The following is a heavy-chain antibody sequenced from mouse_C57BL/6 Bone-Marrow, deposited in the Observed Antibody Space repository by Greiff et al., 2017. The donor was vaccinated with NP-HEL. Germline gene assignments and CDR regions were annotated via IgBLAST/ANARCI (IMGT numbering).Heavy chain of an antibody. Sequence: QVTLKESGPGILQPSQTLRLTCAFSGFSLGPFGVGVGRVRQPSGQGLEWLAHSWWDDAQYYNPALKSRLTISKDTSKNPVFLNIANVDPADTATYSSARIRRASFAYWGQGTLVTVSA. CDR3: ARIRRASFAY. CDR1: GFSLGPFGVG. CDR2: SWWDDAQ. J-gene: IGHJ3*01. V-gene: IGHV8-8*01.